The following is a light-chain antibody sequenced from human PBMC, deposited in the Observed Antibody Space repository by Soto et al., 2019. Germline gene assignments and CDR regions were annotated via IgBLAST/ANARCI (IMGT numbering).Light chain of an antibody. Sequence: QSVLTQPPSVSGAPGQRVTISCTGTSSNIGAGYDVHWYQQVPGTSPKLLIFVNSNRPSGVPDLFSGSKSGTSASLAITGLQAEDEADYYCQSYDNSLSVHVVFGGGTKLTVL. CDR2: VNS. V-gene: IGLV1-40*01. CDR1: SSNIGAGYD. CDR3: QSYDNSLSVHVV. J-gene: IGLJ2*01.